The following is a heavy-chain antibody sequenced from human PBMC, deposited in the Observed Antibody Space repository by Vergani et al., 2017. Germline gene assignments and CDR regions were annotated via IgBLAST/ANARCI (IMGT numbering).Heavy chain of an antibody. J-gene: IGHJ4*02. V-gene: IGHV3-48*04. CDR1: GFTFSAYG. Sequence: VQLVESGGGVVQPGRSLRLSCAASGFTFSAYGMNWVRQAPGKGLEWISYISSLSKIIYYADTVKGRFTISRDIAKNTLYLQVRSLRLEDTGVYHCVRDRGLCAGGRCYTEAWDYWGQGTPVTVSS. D-gene: IGHD2-2*02. CDR2: ISSLSKII. CDR3: VRDRGLCAGGRCYTEAWDY.